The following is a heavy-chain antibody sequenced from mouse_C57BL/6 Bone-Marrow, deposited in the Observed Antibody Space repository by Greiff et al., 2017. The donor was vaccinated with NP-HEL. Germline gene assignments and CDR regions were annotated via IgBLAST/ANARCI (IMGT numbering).Heavy chain of an antibody. J-gene: IGHJ3*01. D-gene: IGHD1-1*01. CDR3: TTLYDYGSRFAY. CDR1: GFNITDYY. V-gene: IGHV14-1*01. CDR2: IDPEDGDT. Sequence: EVQLQQSGAELVRPGASVKLSCTASGFNITDYYMHWVKQRPEQGLEWIGRIDPEDGDTEYAPKFQGQATMTADTSSNTAYLQLSSLTSEETDVYYCTTLYDYGSRFAYWGQGTLVTVSA.